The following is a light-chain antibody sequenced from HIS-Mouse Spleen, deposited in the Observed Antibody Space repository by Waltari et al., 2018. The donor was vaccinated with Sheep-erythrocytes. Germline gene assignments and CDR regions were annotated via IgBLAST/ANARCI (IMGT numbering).Light chain of an antibody. CDR3: CSYAGSYTWV. J-gene: IGLJ3*02. Sequence: QSALTQPRPVSGSPGQSVTISCTGTSSDVGGYNYVSWYQQHPGKAPKLMIYDVSKRPSGVPDRFSGSKSGNTASLTISGLQAEDEADYYCCSYAGSYTWVFGGGTK. V-gene: IGLV2-11*01. CDR2: DVS. CDR1: SSDVGGYNY.